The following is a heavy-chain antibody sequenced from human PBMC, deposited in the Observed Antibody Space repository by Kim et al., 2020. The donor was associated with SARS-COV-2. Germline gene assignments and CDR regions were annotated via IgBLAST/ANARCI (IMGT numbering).Heavy chain of an antibody. V-gene: IGHV4-61*02. Sequence: SETLSLTCTVSGGSISSGSYYWSWIRQPAGKGLEWIGRIYTSGSTNYNPSLKSRVTITVDTSKNQFSLKLSSVTAADTAVYYCARAQPPPHWYHYYYGKDVWGQGATVTVSS. D-gene: IGHD1-1*01. J-gene: IGHJ6*02. CDR2: IYTSGST. CDR1: GGSISSGSYY. CDR3: ARAQPPPHWYHYYYGKDV.